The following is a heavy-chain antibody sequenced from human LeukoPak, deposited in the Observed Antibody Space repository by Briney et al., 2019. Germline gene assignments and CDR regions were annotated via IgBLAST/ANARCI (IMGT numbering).Heavy chain of an antibody. Sequence: GGSLRLSCAASGFTFSSYSMNWVRQAPGKGLEWVSSTSSSSSYIYYADSVKGRFTISRDNAKNSLYLQMNSLRAEDTAVYYCARVVVGATFAYDYWGQGTLVTASS. CDR1: GFTFSSYS. V-gene: IGHV3-21*01. CDR3: ARVVVGATFAYDY. D-gene: IGHD1-26*01. CDR2: TSSSSSYI. J-gene: IGHJ4*02.